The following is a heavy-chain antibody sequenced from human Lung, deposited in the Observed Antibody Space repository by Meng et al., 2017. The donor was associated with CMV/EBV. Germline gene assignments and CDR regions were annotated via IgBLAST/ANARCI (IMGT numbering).Heavy chain of an antibody. V-gene: IGHV4-59*01. CDR3: ARGHYGDSSDYFDC. CDR2: IYYNRGT. CDR1: GGSISHYC. J-gene: IGHJ4*01. Sequence: GSLRLSCTVSGGSISHYCWNWIRQPPGKGLEWIGYIYYNRGTNYNPSLKGRVTISLETSKNQFSLKLSSVTAADTAVYYCARGHYGDSSDYFDCWGHGNPVTGS. D-gene: IGHD4/OR15-4a*01.